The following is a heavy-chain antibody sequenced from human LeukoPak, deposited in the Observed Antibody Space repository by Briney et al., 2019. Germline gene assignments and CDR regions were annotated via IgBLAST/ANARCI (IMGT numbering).Heavy chain of an antibody. CDR1: GFTFSSYA. V-gene: IGHV3-23*01. J-gene: IGHJ4*02. D-gene: IGHD3-22*01. Sequence: GGSLRLSCAASGFTFSSYAMSWVRQAPGKGLEWVSAISCSGGSTYYADSVKGRFTISRDNSKNTLYLQMNSLRAEDTAVYYCAKSDDSSGYYYEIDYWGQGTLVTVSS. CDR2: ISCSGGST. CDR3: AKSDDSSGYYYEIDY.